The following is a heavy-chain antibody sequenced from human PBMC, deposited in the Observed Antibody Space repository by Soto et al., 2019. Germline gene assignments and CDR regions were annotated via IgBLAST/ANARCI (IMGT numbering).Heavy chain of an antibody. D-gene: IGHD5-12*01. V-gene: IGHV4-59*08. CDR2: IYYSGST. CDR1: GGSISSYY. J-gene: IGHJ2*01. Sequence: QVQLQESGPGLVKPSETLSLTCTVSGGSISSYYWSWIRQPPGKGLEWIGYIYYSGSTNYNPSLKSRVTISVDTSKNQFSLKLSSVTAADTAVYYCARRGYSGYDSLPYWYFDLWGRGTLVTVSS. CDR3: ARRGYSGYDSLPYWYFDL.